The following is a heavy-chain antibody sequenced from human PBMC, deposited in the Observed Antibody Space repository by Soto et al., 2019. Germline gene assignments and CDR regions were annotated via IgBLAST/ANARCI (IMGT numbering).Heavy chain of an antibody. D-gene: IGHD3-10*01. CDR2: IYYSGST. V-gene: IGHV4-31*03. J-gene: IGHJ6*02. Sequence: SETLSLTCTVSGGSISSGGYYWSWIRQHPGKGLEWIGYIYYSGSTYYNPSLKSRVTISVDTSKNQFSLKLSSVTAADTAVYYCARDNTRGSGSHRGYYYYGMDVWGQGTTVTVSS. CDR3: ARDNTRGSGSHRGYYYYGMDV. CDR1: GGSISSGGYY.